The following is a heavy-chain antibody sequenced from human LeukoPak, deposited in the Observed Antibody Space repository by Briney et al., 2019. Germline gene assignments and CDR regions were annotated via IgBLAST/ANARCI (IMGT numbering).Heavy chain of an antibody. J-gene: IGHJ4*02. CDR1: GFTFDDYA. CDR3: AKANDIFLEDTPPLK. D-gene: IGHD2-21*01. V-gene: IGHV3-9*01. CDR2: ISWNSGSI. Sequence: GGSLRLSCAASGFTFDDYAMHWVRQAPGKGLEWVSGISWNSGSIGYADSVKGRFTISRDNAKNSLYLQMNSLRAEDTALYYCAKANDIFLEDTPPLKWGQGTLVTVSS.